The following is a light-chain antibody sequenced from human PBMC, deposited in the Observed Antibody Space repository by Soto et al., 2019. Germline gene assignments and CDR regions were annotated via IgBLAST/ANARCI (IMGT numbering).Light chain of an antibody. CDR2: RDS. Sequence: SYELTQPLSVSVALGQTARITCGENNIGSKNVHWYQQKPGQAPVLVIYRDSNRPSGIPERFSGSNSGNTATLTISRAQAGDEADYYCRVWDSSTVVFGGGTKLTVL. CDR1: NIGSKN. J-gene: IGLJ2*01. V-gene: IGLV3-9*01. CDR3: RVWDSSTVV.